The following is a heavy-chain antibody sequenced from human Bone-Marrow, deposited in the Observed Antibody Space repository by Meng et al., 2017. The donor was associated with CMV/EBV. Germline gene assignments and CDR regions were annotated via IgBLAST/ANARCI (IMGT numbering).Heavy chain of an antibody. CDR3: AKGRIASDY. Sequence: EVQLVESGGSLVQPWGSLRFSCAASGFTFSSSAMSWVRQAPGKVLEWVSAISGSGGSTYYADSVKGRFTISRDNSKNTLYLQMNSLRAEDTAVYYCAKGRIASDYWGQGTLVTVSS. D-gene: IGHD2-21*01. J-gene: IGHJ4*02. CDR1: GFTFSSSA. V-gene: IGHV3-23*04. CDR2: ISGSGGST.